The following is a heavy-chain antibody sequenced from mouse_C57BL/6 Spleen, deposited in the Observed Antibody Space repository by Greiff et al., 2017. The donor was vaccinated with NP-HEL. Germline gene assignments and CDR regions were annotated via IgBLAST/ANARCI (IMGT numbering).Heavy chain of an antibody. CDR1: GYTFTSYW. Sequence: QVQLQQPGAELVKPGASVKMSCKASGYTFTSYWITWVKQRPGQGLEWIGDIYPGSGSTNYNEKFKSKATLTVDTSSSTAYMQLSSLTSEDSAVYYCARGGPYYSTGWYFDVWGTGTTVTVSS. D-gene: IGHD3-1*01. CDR2: IYPGSGST. J-gene: IGHJ1*03. CDR3: ARGGPYYSTGWYFDV. V-gene: IGHV1-55*01.